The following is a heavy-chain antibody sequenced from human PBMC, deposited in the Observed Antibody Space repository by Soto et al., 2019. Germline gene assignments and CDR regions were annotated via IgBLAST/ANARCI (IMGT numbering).Heavy chain of an antibody. CDR1: GGSISSGGYY. J-gene: IGHJ4*02. D-gene: IGHD3-9*01. CDR3: ARGELELRYFDWSKVYFDY. Sequence: SETLSLTCTVSGGSISSGGYYWSWIRQHPGKGLEWIGYIYYSGSTYYNPSLKSRVTISVDTSKNQFSLKLSSVTAADTAVYYCARGELELRYFDWSKVYFDYWGQGTLVTVSS. V-gene: IGHV4-31*03. CDR2: IYYSGST.